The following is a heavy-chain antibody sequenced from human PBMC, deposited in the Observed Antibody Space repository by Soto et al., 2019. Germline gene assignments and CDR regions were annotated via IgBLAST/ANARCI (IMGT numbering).Heavy chain of an antibody. CDR2: ISAYNGNT. CDR1: GYTFTSYG. CDR3: ARNTFYDFWSGYTTQNWFDP. Sequence: ASVKVSCKASGYTFTSYGISWVRQAPGQGLEWMGWISAYNGNTNYAQKLQGRVTMTTDTSTSTAYMELRSLRSDDTAVYYCARNTFYDFWSGYTTQNWFDPWGQGTLVTVS. D-gene: IGHD3-3*01. V-gene: IGHV1-18*01. J-gene: IGHJ5*02.